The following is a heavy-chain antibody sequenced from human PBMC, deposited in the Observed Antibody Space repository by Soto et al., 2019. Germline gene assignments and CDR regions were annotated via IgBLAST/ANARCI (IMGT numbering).Heavy chain of an antibody. J-gene: IGHJ6*02. CDR1: GFTFSSYG. CDR2: ISYDGSNK. Sequence: GGSLRLSCAASGFTFSSYGMHRVRQAPGKGLEWVAVISYDGSNKYYADSVKGRFTISRDNSKNTLYLQMNSLRAEDTAVYYCAKAIYSSSWYNYYYFGMDVWGQGTPVTVSS. D-gene: IGHD6-13*01. CDR3: AKAIYSSSWYNYYYFGMDV. V-gene: IGHV3-30*18.